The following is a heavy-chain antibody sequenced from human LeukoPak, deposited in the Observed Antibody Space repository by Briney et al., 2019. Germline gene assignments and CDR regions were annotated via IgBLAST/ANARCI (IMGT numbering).Heavy chain of an antibody. CDR2: IKSKSDGGTI. CDR3: TTRRQDGW. V-gene: IGHV3-15*01. Sequence: GGSLRLSCVGSGFTFSDAWMSWVRQAPGKGLEWVGRIKSKSDGGTIDFAAPVKGRFTISRDDSRNTLYLQMNSLKTEDTAVYYCTTRRQDGWWGQGTLVTVS. CDR1: GFTFSDAW. D-gene: IGHD2-15*01. J-gene: IGHJ4*02.